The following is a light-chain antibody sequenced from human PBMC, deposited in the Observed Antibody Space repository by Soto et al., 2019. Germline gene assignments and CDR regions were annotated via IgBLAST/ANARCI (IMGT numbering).Light chain of an antibody. CDR2: GAS. CDR3: QQADSFPLT. J-gene: IGKJ4*01. CDR1: QDISSW. V-gene: IGKV1D-12*01. Sequence: DIQMTQSPSSVSASVGDRVNITCRASQDISSWLAWYQQKAGKAPHLLIYGASTLQSGVPSRFSGSGSGTVFTLSISSLQPEDFATYYCQQADSFPLTFGGGTKVEMK.